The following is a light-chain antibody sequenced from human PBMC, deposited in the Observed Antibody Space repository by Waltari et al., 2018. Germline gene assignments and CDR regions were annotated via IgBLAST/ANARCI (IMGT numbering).Light chain of an antibody. CDR3: AEWDNSLNGHWV. Sequence: QSVLTQPPSASGTPGQRVTISCSGSTSNLGSHSVDWYQQLPGTAPKPLSSGTFHRPPSVPDRFSGSKSGPSAALAISGIQSEDEADYYCAEWDNSLNGHWVFGGGTKLTVL. CDR1: TSNLGSHS. V-gene: IGLV1-44*01. J-gene: IGLJ3*02. CDR2: GTF.